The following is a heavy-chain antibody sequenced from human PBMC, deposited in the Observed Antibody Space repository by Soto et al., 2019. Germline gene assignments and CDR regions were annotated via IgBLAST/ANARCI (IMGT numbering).Heavy chain of an antibody. CDR1: GASISCNSYY. J-gene: IGHJ5*02. CDR3: PRHGCVDFWSGLNWLDP. V-gene: IGHV4-39*01. CDR2: ISDGGNT. Sequence: QLQLHESGPGLVKPSETLSLTCTISGASISCNSYYWGWVRQPPGKGLEWIGGISDGGNTYSNPSLRSRVAISIGTPTMQFSLKLTSVTAADTAVYYWPRHGCVDFWSGLNWLDPWGQGTLVIVSS. D-gene: IGHD3-3*01.